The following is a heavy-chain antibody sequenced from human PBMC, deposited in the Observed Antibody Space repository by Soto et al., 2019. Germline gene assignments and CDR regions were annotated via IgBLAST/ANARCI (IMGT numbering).Heavy chain of an antibody. J-gene: IGHJ4*02. D-gene: IGHD1-26*01. Sequence: ASVKVSCKASGYTFTSYGISWVRQAPGQGLEWMGWISAYSGNTNYAQKLQGRVTMTTDTSTSTAYMELRSLRSDDTAVYYCARDGIRIRGSDGSDYWGQGTLVTVSS. CDR3: ARDGIRIRGSDGSDY. CDR2: ISAYSGNT. CDR1: GYTFTSYG. V-gene: IGHV1-18*01.